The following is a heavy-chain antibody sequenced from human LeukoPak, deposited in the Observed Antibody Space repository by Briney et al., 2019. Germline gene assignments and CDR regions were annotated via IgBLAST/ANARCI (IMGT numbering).Heavy chain of an antibody. Sequence: SETLSLTCTVSGGSISSYYWSWIRQPPGKGLEWIGYVYTSGSSNYNPSLKSRVTISVDTSKNQFSLKLSSVTAADTAVYYCARIYCGGDCYYYYYYYMDVWGKGTTVTVSS. D-gene: IGHD2-21*02. CDR1: GGSISSYY. J-gene: IGHJ6*03. CDR2: VYTSGSS. V-gene: IGHV4-4*09. CDR3: ARIYCGGDCYYYYYYYMDV.